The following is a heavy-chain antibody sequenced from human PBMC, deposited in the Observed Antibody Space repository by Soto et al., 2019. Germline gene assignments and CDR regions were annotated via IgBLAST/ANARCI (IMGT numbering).Heavy chain of an antibody. Sequence: SVKVSCKASGYTFTSYAMHWVRQAPGQRLEWMGWINAGNGNTKYSQKFQGRVTITRDTSASTAYMELSSLRSEDTAVYYCARRSFYCSSTRCYFDYYGMDVWGQGTTVTVSS. J-gene: IGHJ6*02. V-gene: IGHV1-3*01. D-gene: IGHD2-2*01. CDR1: GYTFTSYA. CDR2: INAGNGNT. CDR3: ARRSFYCSSTRCYFDYYGMDV.